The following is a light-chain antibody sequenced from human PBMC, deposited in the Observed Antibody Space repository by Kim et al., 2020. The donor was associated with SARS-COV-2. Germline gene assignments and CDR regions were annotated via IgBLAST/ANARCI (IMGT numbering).Light chain of an antibody. Sequence: SVNLTCTLGSWHSNYASGWHQQQPEKGPRYLMKVNSDGSHTKGDGIPDRFSGSGSGAERYLTISSLQSEDESDYYCQTWGTGIWVFGAGTQLTVL. CDR3: QTWGTGIWV. V-gene: IGLV4-69*01. CDR1: SWHSNYA. J-gene: IGLJ3*02. CDR2: VNSDGSH.